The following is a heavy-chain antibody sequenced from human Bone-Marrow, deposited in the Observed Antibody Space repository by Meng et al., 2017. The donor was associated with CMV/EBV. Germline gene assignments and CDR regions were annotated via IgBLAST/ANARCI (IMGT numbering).Heavy chain of an antibody. CDR3: ARVMTTIADLDY. CDR1: GFTFSSYM. V-gene: IGHV3-21*01. J-gene: IGHJ4*02. CDR2: VSRSSDYI. D-gene: IGHD6-13*01. Sequence: CAASGFTFSSYMMNWVRQAPGKELEWVSSVSRSSDYIYYADSVKGRFTISRDNAKNSLFLQMNSLRVEDTAVYYCARVMTTIADLDYWGQGTLVTVSS.